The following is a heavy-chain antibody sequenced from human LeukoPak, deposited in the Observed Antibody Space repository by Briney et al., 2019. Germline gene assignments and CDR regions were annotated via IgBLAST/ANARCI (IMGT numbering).Heavy chain of an antibody. Sequence: SETLSLTCTVSGGSISRGDKFLSWIRQSPGKGLEWIGSIYYSGNTYYSPVLKSRVTLSAETSKNQFSLKLTSVTAADTAVYYCARLDYGALFAFDIWGQGTMVTVSS. CDR3: ARLDYGALFAFDI. CDR2: IYYSGNT. D-gene: IGHD4-17*01. CDR1: GGSISRGDKF. V-gene: IGHV4-30-4*08. J-gene: IGHJ3*02.